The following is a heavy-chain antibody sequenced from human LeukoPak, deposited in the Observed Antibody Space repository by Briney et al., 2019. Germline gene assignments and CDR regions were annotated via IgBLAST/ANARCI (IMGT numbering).Heavy chain of an antibody. J-gene: IGHJ4*02. V-gene: IGHV3-9*01. CDR3: AKDITGHAVAADN. Sequence: PGGSLRLSCAASGFTFDDYGMHWVRQAPGKGLEWVSGISWNSGSIGYADSVKGRFTISRDNAKNSLYLQMNSLRAEDTALYYCAKDITGHAVAADNWGQGTLVTVSS. CDR2: ISWNSGSI. CDR1: GFTFDDYG. D-gene: IGHD6-19*01.